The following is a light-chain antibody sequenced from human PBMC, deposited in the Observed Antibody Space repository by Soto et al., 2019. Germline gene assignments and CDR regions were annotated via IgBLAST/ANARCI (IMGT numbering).Light chain of an antibody. CDR2: GAS. V-gene: IGKV3-20*01. CDR3: QQYGSSAPIT. Sequence: TQSRSSLSAAVGDRVTITCRASQSISIYLNWYQQKPGQAPRLLIYGASIRATGIPDRFSGSGSETDFTLTISRLEPEDFALYYCQQYGSSAPITFGQGTRLEIK. CDR1: QSISIY. J-gene: IGKJ5*01.